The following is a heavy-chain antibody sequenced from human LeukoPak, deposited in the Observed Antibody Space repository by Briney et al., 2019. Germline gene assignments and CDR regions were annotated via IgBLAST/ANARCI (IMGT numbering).Heavy chain of an antibody. CDR2: INGDGSST. Sequence: GGSLRLSCAASGFTFSIYWMHWVRQDPEKGLLWVSRINGDGSSTDYADSEKGRFTISRDNAKNTVYLQMNSLKAEDTAVYYCVRGYSTGYRLDYWGQGTLVTVSS. V-gene: IGHV3-74*01. CDR3: VRGYSTGYRLDY. CDR1: GFTFSIYW. J-gene: IGHJ4*02. D-gene: IGHD3-9*01.